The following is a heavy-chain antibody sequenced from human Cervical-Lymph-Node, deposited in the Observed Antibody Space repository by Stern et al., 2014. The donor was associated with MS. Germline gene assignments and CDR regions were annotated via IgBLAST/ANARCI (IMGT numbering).Heavy chain of an antibody. CDR3: ARSYELRSGSYYGPTDY. D-gene: IGHD3-10*01. V-gene: IGHV4-31*03. J-gene: IGHJ4*02. CDR1: SGSISSGGYY. Sequence: VQLVESGPGLVKPSQTLSLTCTVSSGSISSGGYYWNWIRPHPGEGLEWIGSISYNGNTFYSPSLKSRVSMSIDTSENQFSLNLNSVTAADTAVYYCARSYELRSGSYYGPTDYWGQGTLVTVSS. CDR2: ISYNGNT.